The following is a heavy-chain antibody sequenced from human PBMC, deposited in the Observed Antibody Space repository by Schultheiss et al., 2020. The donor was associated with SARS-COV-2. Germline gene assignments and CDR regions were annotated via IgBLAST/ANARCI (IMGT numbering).Heavy chain of an antibody. J-gene: IGHJ6*03. D-gene: IGHD2-21*01. CDR2: IYYSGST. V-gene: IGHV4-59*12. Sequence: ETLSLTCAVYGGSFSGYYWGWIRQPPGKGLEWIGYIYYSGSTNYNPSLKSRVTISVDTSKNQFSLKLSSVTAADTAVYYCARVRVNSLFGYYYYMDVWGKGTTVTVSS. CDR3: ARVRVNSLFGYYYYMDV. CDR1: GGSFSGYY.